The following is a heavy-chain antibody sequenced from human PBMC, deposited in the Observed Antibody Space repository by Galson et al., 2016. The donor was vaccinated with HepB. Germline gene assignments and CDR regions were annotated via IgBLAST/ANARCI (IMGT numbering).Heavy chain of an antibody. CDR2: TSWNSGSI. CDR1: GFTFDDYA. D-gene: IGHD6-13*01. J-gene: IGHJ3*02. Sequence: SLRLSCAVSGFTFDDYAMHWVRQAPGKGLEWVSGTSWNSGSIGYADSVKGRFTISRDNDKNSLHLQMNILRAEDTALYYCARGRGSNWRDAFDIWGQGTMVTVSS. V-gene: IGHV3-9*01. CDR3: ARGRGSNWRDAFDI.